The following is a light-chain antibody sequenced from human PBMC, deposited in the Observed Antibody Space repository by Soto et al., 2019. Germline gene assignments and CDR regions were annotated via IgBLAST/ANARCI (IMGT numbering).Light chain of an antibody. CDR1: SSDVGGYNY. CDR2: EVS. CDR3: SSYTRSSTRV. V-gene: IGLV2-14*01. Sequence: ALTQPASVSGSPGQSITISCTGTSSDVGGYNYVSWYQQHPGKAPKLMIYEVSNRPSGVSNRFSGSKSGNTASLTISGLQTEDEADYYCSSYTRSSTRVFGGGTKLTVL. J-gene: IGLJ3*02.